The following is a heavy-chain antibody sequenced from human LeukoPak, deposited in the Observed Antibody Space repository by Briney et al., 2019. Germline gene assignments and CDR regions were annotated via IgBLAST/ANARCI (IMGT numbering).Heavy chain of an antibody. D-gene: IGHD2-15*01. V-gene: IGHV4-34*01. CDR1: GGSFSGYY. Sequence: SETLSLTCAVYGGSFSGYYWSWIRQPPGKGLEWIGEINHSGSTNYNPSLKSRVTISVDTSKNQFSMKLSSLTAADTAVSYCARYPRIQRQGRGAGAFDIWGQGTMVTVSS. J-gene: IGHJ3*02. CDR2: INHSGST. CDR3: ARYPRIQRQGRGAGAFDI.